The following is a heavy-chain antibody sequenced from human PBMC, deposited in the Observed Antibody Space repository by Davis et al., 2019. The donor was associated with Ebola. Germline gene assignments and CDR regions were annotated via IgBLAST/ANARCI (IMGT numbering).Heavy chain of an antibody. CDR1: GFTFSDYY. D-gene: IGHD6-13*01. CDR3: ARVKQQLTTGGLDP. Sequence: GESLKISCASSGFTFSDYYMSCIRQAPGQGLEWVSYISSSGSTIYYADTVKGRFTISRDNAKNSLYLQMNSLRAEDTAVYYCARVKQQLTTGGLDPWGQGTLVTVSS. CDR2: ISSSGSTI. V-gene: IGHV3-11*01. J-gene: IGHJ5*02.